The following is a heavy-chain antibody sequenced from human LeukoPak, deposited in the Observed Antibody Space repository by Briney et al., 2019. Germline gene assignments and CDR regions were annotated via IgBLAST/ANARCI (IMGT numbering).Heavy chain of an antibody. J-gene: IGHJ5*02. CDR2: IYYSGST. CDR1: GDSITNYY. CDR3: ASHPVQLERRSWFDP. Sequence: PSETLSLTCTVSGDSITNYYWSWIRQPPGKGLEWIGYIYYSGSTNYNPSLKSRVTISVDTSKNQFSLKLSSVTAADTAVYYCASHPVQLERRSWFDPWGQGTLVTVSS. V-gene: IGHV4-59*08. D-gene: IGHD1-1*01.